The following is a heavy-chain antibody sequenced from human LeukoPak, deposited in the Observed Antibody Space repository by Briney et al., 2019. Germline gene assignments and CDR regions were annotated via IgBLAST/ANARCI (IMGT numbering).Heavy chain of an antibody. CDR3: ARGDGYNYYYYYYMDV. Sequence: TSGSTNYNPSLKSRLTISVSTSNNQFSLKLSSVTAADTAVYYCARGDGYNYYYYYYMDVWGKGTTVTVSS. D-gene: IGHD5-24*01. V-gene: IGHV4-61*02. CDR2: TSGST. J-gene: IGHJ6*03.